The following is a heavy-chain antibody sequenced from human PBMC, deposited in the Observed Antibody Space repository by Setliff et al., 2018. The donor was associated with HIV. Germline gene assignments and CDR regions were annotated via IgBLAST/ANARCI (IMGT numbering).Heavy chain of an antibody. D-gene: IGHD2-8*01. CDR1: GGSITSSGYH. CDR2: FYYSWNT. CDR3: ARHSPNVGVRGDAFDI. V-gene: IGHV4-39*01. Sequence: SETLSLTCSVSGGSITSSGYHWGWIRQPPGKGLEWIGSFYYSWNTYYNPSLKSRVTISVDTSKNQFSLKLSSVTAADTAVYYCARHSPNVGVRGDAFDIWGQGTVVTVSS. J-gene: IGHJ3*02.